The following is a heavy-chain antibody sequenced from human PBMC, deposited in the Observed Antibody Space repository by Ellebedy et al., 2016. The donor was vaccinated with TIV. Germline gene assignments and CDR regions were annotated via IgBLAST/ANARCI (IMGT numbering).Heavy chain of an antibody. CDR1: GFIFNDYY. V-gene: IGHV3-11*06. CDR2: ISFSSRHT. J-gene: IGHJ5*02. CDR3: ARWPERSRFDA. Sequence: GESLKISCAASGFIFNDYYMSWIRLAPGKGLEWVSYISFSSRHTNYADAVKVRFTISRDNAKNSVYLQMDSLRVEDTAVYYCARWPERSRFDAWGQGTRVTVSS.